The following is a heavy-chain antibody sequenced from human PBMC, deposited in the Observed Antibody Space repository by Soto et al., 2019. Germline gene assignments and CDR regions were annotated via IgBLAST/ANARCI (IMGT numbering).Heavy chain of an antibody. CDR3: ARGDWTDS. J-gene: IGHJ5*01. CDR1: GYTFTSYG. V-gene: IGHV1-18*01. Sequence: QVQLVQSGAEVKKPGASVKVSCKASGYTFTSYGLSWVRQAPGQGLEWMGSISAYNGHTNYAQNFQGRVTMTTDTSTTIADVEPRSRRSDEPAEYCGARGDWTDSLDDGTKVTVAS. CDR2: ISAYNGHT. D-gene: IGHD3-16*01.